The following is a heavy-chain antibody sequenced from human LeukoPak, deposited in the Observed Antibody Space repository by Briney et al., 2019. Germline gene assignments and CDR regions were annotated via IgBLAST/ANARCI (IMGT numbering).Heavy chain of an antibody. CDR3: ARLVAAGTDYFDY. J-gene: IGHJ4*02. V-gene: IGHV5-51*01. Sequence: LGESLKISCKGSGYSFTSYWIGWVRQMPGTDLEWMGIIYPGDSDTRYSPSFQGQVTISADKSISTAYLQWSSLKASDTAMYYCARLVAAGTDYFDYWGQGTLVTVSS. CDR1: GYSFTSYW. D-gene: IGHD6-13*01. CDR2: IYPGDSDT.